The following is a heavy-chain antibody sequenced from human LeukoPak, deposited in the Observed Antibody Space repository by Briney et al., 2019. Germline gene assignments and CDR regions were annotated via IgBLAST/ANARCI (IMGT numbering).Heavy chain of an antibody. CDR2: IYHSGST. CDR3: ARGSIPLLWFGELSGGFDY. V-gene: IGHV4-4*02. D-gene: IGHD3-10*01. J-gene: IGHJ4*02. CDR1: GGSISSSNW. Sequence: SGTLSLTCAVSGGSISSSNWWSWVRQPPGKGLEWIGEIYHSGSTNYNPSLKSRVTISVDKSKNQFSLKLSSVTAADTAVYYCARGSIPLLWFGELSGGFDYWGQGTLVTVSS.